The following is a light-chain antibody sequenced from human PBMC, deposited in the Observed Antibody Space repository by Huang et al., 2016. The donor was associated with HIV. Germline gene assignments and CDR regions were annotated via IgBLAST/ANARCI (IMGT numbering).Light chain of an antibody. V-gene: IGKV1D-12*01. J-gene: IGKJ3*01. CDR2: GGS. CDR1: QGISSW. CDR3: QQANTSLVA. Sequence: DFQMTQSPSSVSAFVGDRVTITCRASQGISSWLGWYQQRPGTAPKVLIYGGSTLQSGVPSRFSGSGSGTEFTLTISSLQTEESGTYYCQQANTSLVAYGAGTKVEIK.